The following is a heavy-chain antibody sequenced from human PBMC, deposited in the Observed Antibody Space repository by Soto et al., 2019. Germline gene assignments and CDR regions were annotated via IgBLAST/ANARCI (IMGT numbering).Heavy chain of an antibody. V-gene: IGHV5-51*01. CDR2: IYPGDSAT. Sequence: GESLKISCKGSGFTFTRYWIGWVRQMPGKGLEWMGIIYPGDSATRYNPSFQGQVTISADKSISTAYLQWSSLKASDTAIYYCARTTYNYDSSGPDALDIWGQGTLVTVSS. D-gene: IGHD3-22*01. CDR3: ARTTYNYDSSGPDALDI. CDR1: GFTFTRYW. J-gene: IGHJ3*02.